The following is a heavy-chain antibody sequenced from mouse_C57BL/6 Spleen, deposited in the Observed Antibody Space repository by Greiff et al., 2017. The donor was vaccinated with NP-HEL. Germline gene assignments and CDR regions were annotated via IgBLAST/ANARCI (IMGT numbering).Heavy chain of an antibody. Sequence: VQLKESGAELARPGASVKLSCKASGYTFTSYGISWVKQRTGQGLEWIGEIYPRSGNTYYNEKFKGKATLTADKSSSTAYMELRSLTSEDSAVYFCASEGSVVDAFAYWGQGTLVTVSA. CDR2: IYPRSGNT. CDR1: GYTFTSYG. D-gene: IGHD1-1*01. J-gene: IGHJ3*01. CDR3: ASEGSVVDAFAY. V-gene: IGHV1-81*01.